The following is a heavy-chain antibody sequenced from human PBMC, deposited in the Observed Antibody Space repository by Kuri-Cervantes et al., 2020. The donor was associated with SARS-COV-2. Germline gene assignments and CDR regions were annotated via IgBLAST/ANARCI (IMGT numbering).Heavy chain of an antibody. Sequence: ASVKVSCKASGGTFSSYGISWVRQAPGQGLEWMGWISAYNGNTNYAQKLQGRVTMTTDTSTSTAYMELRSLRSDDTAVYYCARDQAARRSGHDAFDIWGQGTMVTVSS. CDR3: ARDQAARRSGHDAFDI. D-gene: IGHD6-6*01. CDR1: GGTFSSYG. J-gene: IGHJ3*02. V-gene: IGHV1-18*01. CDR2: ISAYNGNT.